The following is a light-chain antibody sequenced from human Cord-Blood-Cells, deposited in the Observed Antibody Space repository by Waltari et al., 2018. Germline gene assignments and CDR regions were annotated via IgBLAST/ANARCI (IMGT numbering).Light chain of an antibody. Sequence: QSALTQPPSAPGSPGQSVTISCTGTSSDVGGYNYVSWYQQHPGKAPKLMIYEVSKRPSGVPVRFSGSKSCNTASLTVSGLQSGDEADYYCSSYAGSNNWVFGGGTKLTVL. CDR1: SSDVGGYNY. CDR2: EVS. J-gene: IGLJ3*02. CDR3: SSYAGSNNWV. V-gene: IGLV2-8*01.